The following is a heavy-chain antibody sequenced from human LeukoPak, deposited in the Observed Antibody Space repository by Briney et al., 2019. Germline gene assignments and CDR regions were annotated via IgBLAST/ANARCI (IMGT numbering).Heavy chain of an antibody. Sequence: GGSLRLSCAVTGLTFSGYWVTWVRQAPGKGLEWVSYISSSSSTIYYADSVKGRFTISRDNAKNSLYLQMNSLRAEDTAVYYCARCLGYSYPDPWDYWGQGTLVTVSS. V-gene: IGHV3-48*04. J-gene: IGHJ4*02. CDR1: GLTFSGYW. D-gene: IGHD5-18*01. CDR2: ISSSSSTI. CDR3: ARCLGYSYPDPWDY.